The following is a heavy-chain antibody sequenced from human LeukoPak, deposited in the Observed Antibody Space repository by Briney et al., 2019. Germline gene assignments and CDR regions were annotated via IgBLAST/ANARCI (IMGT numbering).Heavy chain of an antibody. CDR2: IYYSGST. V-gene: IGHV4-61*08. D-gene: IGHD3-22*01. CDR1: GGSISSGGYY. J-gene: IGHJ3*02. Sequence: SETLSLTCTVSGGSISSGGYYWSWIRQPPGKGLEWIGYIYYSGSTNYNPSLKSRVTISVDTSKNQFSLKLSSVTAADTAVYYCAGPLYYYDSSGPDLGAFDIWGQGTMVTVSS. CDR3: AGPLYYYDSSGPDLGAFDI.